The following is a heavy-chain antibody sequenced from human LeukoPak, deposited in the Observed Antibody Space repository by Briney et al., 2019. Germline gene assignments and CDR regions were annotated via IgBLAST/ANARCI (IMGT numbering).Heavy chain of an antibody. D-gene: IGHD2-2*01. CDR2: IIPILGIA. Sequence: WASVKVSCKASGGTFSSYTISWVRQAPGQGLEWMGRIIPILGIANCAQRFQGRVTITADKSTSTAYMELSSLRSEDTAVYYCARDRGDIVVVPAASGAFDIWGQGTMVTVSS. CDR3: ARDRGDIVVVPAASGAFDI. V-gene: IGHV1-69*04. J-gene: IGHJ3*02. CDR1: GGTFSSYT.